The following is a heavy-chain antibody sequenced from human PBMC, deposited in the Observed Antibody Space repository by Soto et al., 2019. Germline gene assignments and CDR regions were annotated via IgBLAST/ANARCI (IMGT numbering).Heavy chain of an antibody. D-gene: IGHD2-2*01. Sequence: QVQLVQSGAEVKKPGASVKVSCKASGYTFASYGISWVRQAPGQGLEWMGWISAYNGNTNYAQKLQGRVTMTTDTSTSTAYMELRSLRSDDTAVYYCARDLSGVSAGDDAFDIWGQGTMVTVSS. J-gene: IGHJ3*02. V-gene: IGHV1-18*01. CDR3: ARDLSGVSAGDDAFDI. CDR2: ISAYNGNT. CDR1: GYTFASYG.